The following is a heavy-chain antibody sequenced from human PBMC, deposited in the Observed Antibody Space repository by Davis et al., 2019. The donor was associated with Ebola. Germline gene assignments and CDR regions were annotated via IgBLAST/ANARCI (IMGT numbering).Heavy chain of an antibody. Sequence: GGSLRLSCAASGFTFSSYAMHWVRQAPGKGLEWVSAISGSGGSTYYADSVKGRFTISRDDSKNTAYLQMNSLKTEDTAVYYCTRPGYSSGRDYWGQGTLVTVSS. CDR3: TRPGYSSGRDY. V-gene: IGHV3-23*01. CDR1: GFTFSSYA. D-gene: IGHD6-19*01. CDR2: ISGSGGST. J-gene: IGHJ4*02.